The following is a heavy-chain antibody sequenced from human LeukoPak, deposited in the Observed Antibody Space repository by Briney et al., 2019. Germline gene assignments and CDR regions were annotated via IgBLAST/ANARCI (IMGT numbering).Heavy chain of an antibody. V-gene: IGHV3-48*04. Sequence: GGSLRLSCAASGFTFSSYSMNWVRQAPGKGLEWVSYISSSSSTIYYADSVKGRFTISRDNAKNSLYLQMNSLRAEDTAVYYCARVRDTTVFDYWGQGTLVTVSS. J-gene: IGHJ4*02. CDR3: ARVRDTTVFDY. CDR2: ISSSSSTI. CDR1: GFTFSSYS. D-gene: IGHD4-17*01.